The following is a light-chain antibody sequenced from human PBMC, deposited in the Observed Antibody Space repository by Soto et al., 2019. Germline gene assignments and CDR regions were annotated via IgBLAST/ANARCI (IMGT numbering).Light chain of an antibody. V-gene: IGKV3-11*01. CDR2: DAS. J-gene: IGKJ4*01. CDR1: QSVSSY. Sequence: EIVLTQSPATLSLSPGERATLSCRASQSVSSYLAWYQQKPGQAPRLLIYDASNRATGIPARFSGSGSGTDFTLTISSLEPEDFEVSYCQQFSSYPLTFGGGTKVDIK. CDR3: QQFSSYPLT.